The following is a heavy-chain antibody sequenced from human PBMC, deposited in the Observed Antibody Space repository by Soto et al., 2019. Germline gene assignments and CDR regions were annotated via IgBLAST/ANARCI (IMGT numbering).Heavy chain of an antibody. CDR3: ARNTTGAVFDY. CDR2: IYHSGSIYHSGST. Sequence: PSETLSLTCAVSGYTISSGYYWGWIRQSPGKGLEWIGSIYHSGSIYHSGSTHYNPSLKSRVTISVDTSKNQFSLRLTSVTAADTAVYYCARNTTGAVFDYWGQGALVTVSS. J-gene: IGHJ4*02. D-gene: IGHD1-1*01. V-gene: IGHV4-38-2*01. CDR1: GYTISSGYY.